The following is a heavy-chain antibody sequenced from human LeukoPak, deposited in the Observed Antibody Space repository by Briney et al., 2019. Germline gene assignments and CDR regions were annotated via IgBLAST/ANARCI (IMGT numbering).Heavy chain of an antibody. Sequence: GRSLRLSCAASGFTFSNAWMSWVRQAPGKGLEWVGRIKSKTDGGTTDYAAPVKGRFTISRDDSKNTLYLQMNSLKTEDTAVYYCTTAPPYYDNEEIMDYYFDYWGQGTLVTVSS. CDR1: GFTFSNAW. J-gene: IGHJ4*02. V-gene: IGHV3-15*01. CDR2: IKSKTDGGTT. D-gene: IGHD3-9*01. CDR3: TTAPPYYDNEEIMDYYFDY.